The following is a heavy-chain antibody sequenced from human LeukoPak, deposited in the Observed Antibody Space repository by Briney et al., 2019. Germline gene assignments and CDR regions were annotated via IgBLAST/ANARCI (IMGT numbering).Heavy chain of an antibody. V-gene: IGHV4-4*09. Sequence: SETLSLTCTVSGGSISSYYWSWIRQPPGKGLEWIGYIYTSGSTNYNPSLKSRVTISVDTSKNQFSLKLSSVTAADTAVYYCARRYSGYEGWFDPWCQGTLVTVSS. CDR1: GGSISSYY. CDR2: IYTSGST. CDR3: ARRYSGYEGWFDP. D-gene: IGHD5-12*01. J-gene: IGHJ5*02.